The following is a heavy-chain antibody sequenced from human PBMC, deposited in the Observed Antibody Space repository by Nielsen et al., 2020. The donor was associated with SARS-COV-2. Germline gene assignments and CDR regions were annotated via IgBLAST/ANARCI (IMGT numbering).Heavy chain of an antibody. J-gene: IGHJ4*02. D-gene: IGHD4-17*01. CDR1: GGSFSGYY. CDR2: INHSGST. CDR3: ARGGMTTVTVDY. V-gene: IGHV4-34*01. Sequence: SETLSLTCAVYGGSFSGYYWSWIRQPPGKGPEWIGEINHSGSTNYNPSLKSRVTISVDTSKNQFSLKLSSVTAADTAVYYCARGGMTTVTVDYWGQGTLVTVSS.